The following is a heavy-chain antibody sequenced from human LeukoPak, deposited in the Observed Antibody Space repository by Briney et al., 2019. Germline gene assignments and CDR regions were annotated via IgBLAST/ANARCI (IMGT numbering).Heavy chain of an antibody. CDR3: AREDQGIVVVPAAPSAVDV. J-gene: IGHJ6*04. V-gene: IGHV3-21*01. Sequence: PGGSLRLSCAASGFTFSSYSMNWVRQAPGKGLEWVSSISSSSSYIYYADSVKGRFTISRDNAKNSLYLQTNSLRAEDTAVYYCAREDQGIVVVPAAPSAVDVWGKGTTVTVSS. D-gene: IGHD2-2*01. CDR2: ISSSSSYI. CDR1: GFTFSSYS.